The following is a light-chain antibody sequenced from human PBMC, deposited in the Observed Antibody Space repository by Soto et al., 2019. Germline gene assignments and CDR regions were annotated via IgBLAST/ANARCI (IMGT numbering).Light chain of an antibody. J-gene: IGKJ1*01. Sequence: DLVMTQSPVSLPVTPGEPASISCRSSQSLLHSNGFNYLDWYVQKPGQSPQLLISLASTRASGVPDRFSGSASGTDFTLNISRVEAEDVGVYYCMQALQAWTFGQGTKVEIK. CDR3: MQALQAWT. CDR2: LAS. CDR1: QSLLHSNGFNY. V-gene: IGKV2-28*01.